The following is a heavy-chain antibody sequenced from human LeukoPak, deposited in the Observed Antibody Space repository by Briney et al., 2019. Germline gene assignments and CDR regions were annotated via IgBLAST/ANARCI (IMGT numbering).Heavy chain of an antibody. V-gene: IGHV5-51*01. CDR3: ARHVVVADYYYYYYYMDV. CDR2: IYPGDSDT. D-gene: IGHD3-22*01. Sequence: GESLKISCKGSGYSFTSYWIGWVRPMPGKGLGWMGIIYPGDSDTRYSPSFQGQVTISADKSISTPYLQWSSLKASDTAMYYCARHVVVADYYYYYYYMDVWGKGTTVTISS. CDR1: GYSFTSYW. J-gene: IGHJ6*03.